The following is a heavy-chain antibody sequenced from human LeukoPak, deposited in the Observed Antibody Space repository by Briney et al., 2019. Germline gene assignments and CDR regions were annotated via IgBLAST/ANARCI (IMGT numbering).Heavy chain of an antibody. CDR2: ISGSGGNT. CDR1: GGTFSSYA. Sequence: GGSLRLSCAASGGTFSSYAMTWVRQAPGKGLEWSSTISGSGGNTYYADSVKGRFTIARDNSKSTLYMHMNSLRAEDTAVYYCAEGRSAYRSAYYDYWGQGSLVTVSS. CDR3: AEGRSAYRSAYYDY. J-gene: IGHJ4*02. D-gene: IGHD3-22*01. V-gene: IGHV3-23*01.